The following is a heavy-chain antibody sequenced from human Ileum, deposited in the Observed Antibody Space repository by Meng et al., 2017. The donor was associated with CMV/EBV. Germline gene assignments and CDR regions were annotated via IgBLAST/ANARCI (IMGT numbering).Heavy chain of an antibody. V-gene: IGHV3-23*01. J-gene: IGHJ4*02. D-gene: IGHD3-10*01. Sequence: FTFNNYAMNWVRQAPGKGLEWVSAISGSGSSTHCADSVKGRFTIYRDNSNHTLYLQMNSLRAEDTAVYYCAKDYYASGSYYGVVDYWGQGTLVTVSS. CDR3: AKDYYASGSYYGVVDY. CDR2: ISGSGSST. CDR1: FTFNNYA.